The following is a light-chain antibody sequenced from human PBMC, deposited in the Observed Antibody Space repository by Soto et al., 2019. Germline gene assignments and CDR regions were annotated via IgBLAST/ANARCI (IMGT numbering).Light chain of an antibody. CDR1: QSVNRY. V-gene: IGKV3-11*01. J-gene: IGKJ3*01. CDR2: DAS. Sequence: EIVLTQSPTTLSLSLGERASLSCRASQSVNRYLAWYQQKPGQAPRLLIYDASNRATDIPARFSGSGSGTDFSLNISSLEAEDFAVYYCQQYNNWPPVTFGPGTKVDIK. CDR3: QQYNNWPPVT.